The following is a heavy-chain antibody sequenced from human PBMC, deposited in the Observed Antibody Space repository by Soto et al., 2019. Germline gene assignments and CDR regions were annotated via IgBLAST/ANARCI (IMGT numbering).Heavy chain of an antibody. Sequence: EVQLVESGGGLVKPGGSLRLSCAASGFIFGTHSMNWVRQAPGKGLQWVSSISSSSRYIYYADSVRGRFTISRDNANNSLSLQMTSLRAEDTAVYYCARVLTGTAYSFDDWGQGTLVTVSS. CDR3: ARVLTGTAYSFDD. D-gene: IGHD1-7*01. V-gene: IGHV3-21*01. J-gene: IGHJ4*02. CDR2: ISSSSRYI. CDR1: GFIFGTHS.